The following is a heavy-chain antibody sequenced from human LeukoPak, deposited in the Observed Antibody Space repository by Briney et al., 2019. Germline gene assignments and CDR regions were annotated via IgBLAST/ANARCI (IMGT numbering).Heavy chain of an antibody. CDR3: ARDRGY. J-gene: IGHJ4*02. Sequence: GGSLRLSCAASGFTFSSYAMSWVRQAPGKGLEWVSVISDGSREIHYAGSVKGRFTISRDNSKNTLYLQMNSLRAEDTAVYYCARDRGYWGQGTLVTVSS. V-gene: IGHV3-23*01. D-gene: IGHD3-10*01. CDR2: ISDGSREI. CDR1: GFTFSSYA.